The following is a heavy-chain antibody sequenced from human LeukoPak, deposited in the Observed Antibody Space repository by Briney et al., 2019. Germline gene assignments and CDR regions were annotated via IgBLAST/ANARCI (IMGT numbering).Heavy chain of an antibody. V-gene: IGHV3-21*01. CDR3: AKGYIIAGRQWYLDL. Sequence: PGGSLRLSCVVSGFIFSSYTINWVRQAPGKGLEWVSSISSSSSYIYYADSVKGRFTIARDNVKNSLYLQMNSLRAEDAAVYYCAKGYIIAGRQWYLDLWGRGTLVGVSS. D-gene: IGHD6-13*01. J-gene: IGHJ2*01. CDR2: ISSSSSYI. CDR1: GFIFSSYT.